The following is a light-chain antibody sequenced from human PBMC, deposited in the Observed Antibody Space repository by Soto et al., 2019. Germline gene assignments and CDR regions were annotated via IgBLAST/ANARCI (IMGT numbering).Light chain of an antibody. CDR1: QSVSSSY. Sequence: EIVLTQSPGTLALSPCEGATLSCSASQSVSSSYLAWYQQKPGQAPRLIIYGAYSRATGIEDRISGSGSGTVFTLTSSRLEPEDFAVYCCQQYGSSPRTFGQGTKVENK. CDR2: GAY. CDR3: QQYGSSPRT. J-gene: IGKJ1*01. V-gene: IGKV3-20*01.